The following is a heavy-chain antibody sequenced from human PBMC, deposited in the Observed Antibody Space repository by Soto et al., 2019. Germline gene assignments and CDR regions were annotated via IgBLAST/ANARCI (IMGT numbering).Heavy chain of an antibody. J-gene: IGHJ4*02. V-gene: IGHV1-8*01. Sequence: ASVKVSCKASGYTFTSYDINWVRQATGQGLEWMGWMNPNSGNTGYAQKFQGRVTMTTDTSTSTAYMELRSLRSDDTAVYYCARDGDIYSSPLDYWGQGTLVTVSS. D-gene: IGHD6-13*01. CDR2: MNPNSGNT. CDR1: GYTFTSYD. CDR3: ARDGDIYSSPLDY.